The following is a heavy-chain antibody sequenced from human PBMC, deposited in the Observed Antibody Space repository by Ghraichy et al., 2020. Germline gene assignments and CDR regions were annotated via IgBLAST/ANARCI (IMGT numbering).Heavy chain of an antibody. CDR3: ARDWSGYYSSSAFDI. Sequence: ASVKVSCKASGYTFTGYYMHWVRQAPGQGLEWMGWINPNSGGTNYAQKFQGRVTMTRDTSISTAYMELSRLRSDDTAVYYCARDWSGYYSSSAFDIWGQGTMVTVSS. J-gene: IGHJ3*02. CDR2: INPNSGGT. V-gene: IGHV1-2*02. D-gene: IGHD3-3*01. CDR1: GYTFTGYY.